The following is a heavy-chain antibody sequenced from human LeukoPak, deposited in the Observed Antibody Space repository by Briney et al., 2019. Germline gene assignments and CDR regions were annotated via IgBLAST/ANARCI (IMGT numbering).Heavy chain of an antibody. D-gene: IGHD2-15*01. J-gene: IGHJ4*02. CDR2: IYYSGST. CDR3: ARGVAATTGYFDY. CDR1: GGSISSSSYY. V-gene: IGHV4-39*07. Sequence: SETLSLTCTVSGGSISSSSYYWGWIRQPPGKGLEWIGSIYYSGSTYYNPSLKSRVTISVDTSKNQFSLKLSSVTAADTAVYYCARGVAATTGYFDYWGQGTLVTVSS.